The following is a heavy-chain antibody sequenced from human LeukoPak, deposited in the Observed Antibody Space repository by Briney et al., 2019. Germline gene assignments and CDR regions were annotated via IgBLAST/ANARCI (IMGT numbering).Heavy chain of an antibody. D-gene: IGHD6-19*01. J-gene: IGHJ4*02. CDR1: GFTFSSYA. V-gene: IGHV3-23*01. Sequence: GSLRLSCAASGFTFSSYAMSWVRQAPGKGLGWFSAISGSDGSTYYADSVKGRFTISRDNSKNTLYLQMNSLRVEDTAVYYCAKFVGSGWYNFDYWGQGTLVTVSS. CDR2: ISGSDGST. CDR3: AKFVGSGWYNFDY.